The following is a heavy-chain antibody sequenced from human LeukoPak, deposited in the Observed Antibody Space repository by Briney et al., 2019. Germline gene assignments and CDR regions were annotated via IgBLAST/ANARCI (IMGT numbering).Heavy chain of an antibody. CDR1: GYTLTELS. D-gene: IGHD3-10*01. CDR2: FDPEDGET. CDR3: ATRPNTGYYYYMDV. J-gene: IGHJ6*03. V-gene: IGHV1-24*01. Sequence: GASAKVSCKVSGYTLTELSMHWVRQAPGKGLEWVGGFDPEDGETIYAQKFQGRVTMTEDTSTDTAYMELSSLRSEDTAVYYCATRPNTGYYYYMDVWGKGTTVTVSS.